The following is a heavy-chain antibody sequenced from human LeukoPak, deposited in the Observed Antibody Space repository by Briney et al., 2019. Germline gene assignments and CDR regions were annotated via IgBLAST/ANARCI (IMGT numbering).Heavy chain of an antibody. Sequence: SETLSLTCTVSGGSISGYYWSWIRQPPGKGLEWIGYIYYSGSTNYNPSLKSRVTISVDTSKNQFSLNLSSVTAADTAVYYCARDGYYDNRRLGYYFDYWGQGTLVTVSS. V-gene: IGHV4-59*01. CDR2: IYYSGST. D-gene: IGHD3-22*01. CDR1: GGSISGYY. J-gene: IGHJ4*02. CDR3: ARDGYYDNRRLGYYFDY.